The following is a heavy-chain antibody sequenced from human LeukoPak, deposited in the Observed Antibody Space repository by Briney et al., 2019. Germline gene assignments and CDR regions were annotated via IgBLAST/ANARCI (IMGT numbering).Heavy chain of an antibody. CDR3: AKGSATPY. CDR1: GSTFSTYS. D-gene: IGHD1-26*01. V-gene: IGHV3-23*01. J-gene: IGHJ4*02. CDR2: ITDSGGGT. Sequence: PGGSLRLSCAASGSTFSTYSMSWVRQAPGKGLEWVSSITDSGGGTQYADSVKGRFTISRDNSKNTLYLQMNSLRAEDTAVYYCAKGSATPYWGQGTLVTVST.